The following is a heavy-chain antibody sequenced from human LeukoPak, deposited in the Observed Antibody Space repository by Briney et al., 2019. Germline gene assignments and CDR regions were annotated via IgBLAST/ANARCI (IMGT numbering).Heavy chain of an antibody. D-gene: IGHD5-12*01. J-gene: IGHJ4*02. V-gene: IGHV3-7*01. Sequence: GGSLRLSCAASGFTFSSYWMSWLRQAPGKGLEWVADIKQAGSEKYYVGTVKGRFTISRDNAKNSLYLQMNSLRAEDTAVYYCARDLHGWLRLQVFDYWGQGTLVTVSS. CDR2: IKQAGSEK. CDR3: ARDLHGWLRLQVFDY. CDR1: GFTFSSYW.